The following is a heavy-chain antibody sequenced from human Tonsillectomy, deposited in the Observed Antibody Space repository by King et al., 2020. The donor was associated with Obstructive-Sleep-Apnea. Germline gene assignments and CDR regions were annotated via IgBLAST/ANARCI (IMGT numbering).Heavy chain of an antibody. CDR3: AKGSSMMVVVSCLYY. D-gene: IGHD3-22*01. CDR1: GFTFSNYA. V-gene: IGHV3-23*04. Sequence: VQLVESGGGLAQPGGSLRLSCAASGFTFSNYAMSWVRQAPGKGLEWVSGISASGDTAYYAGSVKGRFTISRDNSKNTLYLQMNSLRAEDTAVYYCAKGSSMMVVVSCLYYWGQGTLVTVS. CDR2: ISASGDTA. J-gene: IGHJ4*02.